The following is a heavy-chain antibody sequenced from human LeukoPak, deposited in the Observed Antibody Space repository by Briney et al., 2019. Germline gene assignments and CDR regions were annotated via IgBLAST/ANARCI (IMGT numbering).Heavy chain of an antibody. V-gene: IGHV3-7*03. CDR2: IKLDGSEK. CDR3: ARDQYDTWSRRGNFDS. J-gene: IGHJ4*02. Sequence: GGSLRLSCVASGFTFGKYWMSWVRQAPGKGLEWVANIKLDGSEKNYVDSVKGRFTISRDNTKNSLYLQMNSLRAEDTAAFYCARDQYDTWSRRGNFDSWGQGTLVIVSS. D-gene: IGHD3/OR15-3a*01. CDR1: GFTFGKYW.